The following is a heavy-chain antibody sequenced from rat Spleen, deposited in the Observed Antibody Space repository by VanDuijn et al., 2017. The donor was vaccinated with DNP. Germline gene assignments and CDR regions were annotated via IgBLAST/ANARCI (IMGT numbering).Heavy chain of an antibody. CDR2: ITNTGDVT. D-gene: IGHD1-5*01. CDR3: TRLGRYNSYYYVMDA. CDR1: GFIFSNHW. Sequence: EVQLVESGGGPVQPGRSLKLSCLASGFIFSNHWMTWIRQAPGKGLEWVASITNTGDVTYYSDSVKGRFSISRDNAESTLYLQLSSLRSEDTATYYCTRLGRYNSYYYVMDAWGQGASVTVSS. V-gene: IGHV5-31*01. J-gene: IGHJ4*01.